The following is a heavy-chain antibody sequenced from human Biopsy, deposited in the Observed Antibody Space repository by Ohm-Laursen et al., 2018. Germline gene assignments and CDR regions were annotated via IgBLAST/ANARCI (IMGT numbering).Heavy chain of an antibody. CDR3: ALAAAQTVTHFDY. D-gene: IGHD4-17*01. J-gene: IGHJ4*02. CDR1: GFTFSSYA. V-gene: IGHV3-23*01. CDR2: ISGNSDII. Sequence: SLRLSCAASGFTFSSYAMTWFRQAPGKGLEWVSTISGNSDIIYDTDPVKGRFTISRDNSKNTLYLQMNSLRADDTAVYYCALAAAQTVTHFDYWGQGTLVTVPS.